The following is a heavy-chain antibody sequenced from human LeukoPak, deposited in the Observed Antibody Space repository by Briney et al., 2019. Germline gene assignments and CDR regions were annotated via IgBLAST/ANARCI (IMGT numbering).Heavy chain of an antibody. V-gene: IGHV4-59*01. J-gene: IGHJ4*02. CDR1: GGSISSYY. Sequence: TSETLSLTCTVSGGSISSYYWSWIRQPPGKGLEWVGYIYYSGSTNYNPSLKSRGTISVDTSKDQFSLKLSSVTAADTAVYYCARGHKPLNWNYAGLFDYWGQGTLVTVSS. CDR2: IYYSGST. D-gene: IGHD1-7*01. CDR3: ARGHKPLNWNYAGLFDY.